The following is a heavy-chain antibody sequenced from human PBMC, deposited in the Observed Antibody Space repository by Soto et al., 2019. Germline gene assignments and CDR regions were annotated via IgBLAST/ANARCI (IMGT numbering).Heavy chain of an antibody. CDR2: IIVIFATA. CDR3: ARGNGDFVNYYVDY. D-gene: IGHD4-17*01. CDR1: GGTFSNYA. Sequence: QVQLVQSGAELKKPGSSVRVSCKASGGTFSNYAFTWVRQAPGHGLEWMGGIIVIFATANYAQKFQGRVTITADESTSTAYMELSSLRSEDTAVYYCARGNGDFVNYYVDYWGKGTPVTVSS. V-gene: IGHV1-69*01. J-gene: IGHJ4*02.